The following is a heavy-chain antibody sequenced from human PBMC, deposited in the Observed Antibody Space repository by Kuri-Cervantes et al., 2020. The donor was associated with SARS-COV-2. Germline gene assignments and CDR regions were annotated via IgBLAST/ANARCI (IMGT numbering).Heavy chain of an antibody. J-gene: IGHJ6*04. CDR3: AREPTINWSDIGNSLDV. D-gene: IGHD1-20*01. V-gene: IGHV3-30*04. CDR2: MSYDGGKI. Sequence: GGSLRLSCAASGFSFSTYAMHWVRQAPGKGLEWVAGMSYDGGKIYYADSLKGRFTISRDNSKNTLCVQMVSLRPEDTAVYYCAREPTINWSDIGNSLDVWGKGTAVTVSS. CDR1: GFSFSTYA.